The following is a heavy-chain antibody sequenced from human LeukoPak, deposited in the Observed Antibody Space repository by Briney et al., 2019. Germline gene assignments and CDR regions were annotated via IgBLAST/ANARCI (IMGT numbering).Heavy chain of an antibody. D-gene: IGHD3-10*01. CDR1: GFTFSSYS. Sequence: GGSLRLSCAASGFTFSSYSMNWVRQAPGKGLEWVSSISSSSSYIYYADSVKGRFTISRDNAKNSLYLQMNSPRAEDTAVYYCARVVTQAYGSGAHLYYFDYWGQGTLVTVSS. CDR3: ARVVTQAYGSGAHLYYFDY. V-gene: IGHV3-21*01. J-gene: IGHJ4*02. CDR2: ISSSSSYI.